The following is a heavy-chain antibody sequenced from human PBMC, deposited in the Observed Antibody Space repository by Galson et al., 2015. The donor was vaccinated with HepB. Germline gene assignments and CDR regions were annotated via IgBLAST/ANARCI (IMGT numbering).Heavy chain of an antibody. CDR2: IVVGSGNT. CDR3: AAQSDCSGGSCRYYYYYYMDV. D-gene: IGHD2-15*01. J-gene: IGHJ6*03. CDR1: GFTFTSSA. V-gene: IGHV1-58*01. Sequence: SVKVSCKASGFTFTSSAVQWVRQARGQRLAWIGWIVVGSGNTNYAQKFQERVTITRDMSTSTAYMELSSLRSEDTAVYYCAAQSDCSGGSCRYYYYYYMDVWGKGTTVTVSS.